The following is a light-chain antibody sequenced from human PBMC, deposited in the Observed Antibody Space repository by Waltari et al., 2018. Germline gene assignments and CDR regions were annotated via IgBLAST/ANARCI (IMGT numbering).Light chain of an antibody. CDR2: EVS. Sequence: DVVLTQTPLSLSVTPGQPASISCNSSHSLLHSDGKTYFYWYLQKPGQPPQLLIYEVSNRFSGVPERFSGSWSETDFALKISRVEAEDVGIYYCMQSLQVPLTFGGGTKVEL. CDR3: MQSLQVPLT. V-gene: IGKV2D-29*01. CDR1: HSLLHSDGKTY. J-gene: IGKJ4*01.